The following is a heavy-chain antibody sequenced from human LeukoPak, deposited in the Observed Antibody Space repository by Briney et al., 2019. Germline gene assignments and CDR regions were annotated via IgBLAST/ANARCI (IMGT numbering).Heavy chain of an antibody. CDR3: AKGYRPDILLWFGELYDY. Sequence: PGGSLRLSCAASGFTFSSYAMSWVRQAPGKGLEWVSAISGSGGSTYYADSVKGRFTISRDNSKNTLYLQMNSLRAEDTAVYYCAKGYRPDILLWFGELYDYWGQGTLVTVSS. CDR2: ISGSGGST. J-gene: IGHJ4*02. D-gene: IGHD3-10*01. CDR1: GFTFSSYA. V-gene: IGHV3-23*01.